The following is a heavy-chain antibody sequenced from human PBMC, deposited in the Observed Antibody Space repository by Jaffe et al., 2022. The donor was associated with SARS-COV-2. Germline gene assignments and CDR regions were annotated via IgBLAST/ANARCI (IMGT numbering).Heavy chain of an antibody. Sequence: QVQLVQSGAEVKKPGASVKVSCKASGYTFTSYDINWVRQATGQGLEWMGWMNPNSGNTGYAQKFQGRVTMTRNTSISTAYMELSSLRSEDTAVYYCAREGGGLRFLEWLPSHYGMDVWGQGTTVTVSS. CDR1: GYTFTSYD. D-gene: IGHD3-3*01. CDR3: AREGGGLRFLEWLPSHYGMDV. CDR2: MNPNSGNT. V-gene: IGHV1-8*01. J-gene: IGHJ6*02.